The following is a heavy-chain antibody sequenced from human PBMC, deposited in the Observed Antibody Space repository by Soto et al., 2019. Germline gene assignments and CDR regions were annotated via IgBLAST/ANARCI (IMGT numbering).Heavy chain of an antibody. D-gene: IGHD3-16*01. Sequence: SETLSLTCIVSGDSIRTYYWSWIRQPAGKGLEWIGRINSSGTTNYNPSLKTRVTMSLDTSKNQFSLKLTSVTAADTAIYYCARGLRLYGRDWFDPCGQGTLLTVSS. J-gene: IGHJ5*02. CDR3: ARGLRLYGRDWFDP. CDR1: GDSIRTYY. CDR2: INSSGTT. V-gene: IGHV4-4*07.